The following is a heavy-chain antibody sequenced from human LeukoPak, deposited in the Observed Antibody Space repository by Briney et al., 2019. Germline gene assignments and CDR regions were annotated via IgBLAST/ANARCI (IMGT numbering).Heavy chain of an antibody. CDR3: TTYSSRWFRHFDY. CDR2: ITSSGTYI. D-gene: IGHD6-19*01. V-gene: IGHV3-21*03. Sequence: GGSLRLSCAASGFTFSNYNMNWVRQAPGKVLEWVSSITSSGTYIFYADSVKGRFTISRDNAKNSLYLQMNSLKTEDTAVYYCTTYSSRWFRHFDYWGQGTLVTVSS. J-gene: IGHJ4*02. CDR1: GFTFSNYN.